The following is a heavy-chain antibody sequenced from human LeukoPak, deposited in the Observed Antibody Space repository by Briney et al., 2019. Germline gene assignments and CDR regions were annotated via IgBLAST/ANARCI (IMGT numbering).Heavy chain of an antibody. CDR1: GFTFSSYW. V-gene: IGHV3-7*03. D-gene: IGHD6-19*01. CDR2: IKQDGSEE. CDR3: AREDRGWYFDY. J-gene: IGHJ4*02. Sequence: GGSLRLSCAASGFTFSSYWMSWVRQAPGKGLEWVANIKQDGSEEYYVDSVKGRFTISRDNSKSTLYIQMNSLRAEDTAVYYCAREDRGWYFDYWGQGTLVTVSS.